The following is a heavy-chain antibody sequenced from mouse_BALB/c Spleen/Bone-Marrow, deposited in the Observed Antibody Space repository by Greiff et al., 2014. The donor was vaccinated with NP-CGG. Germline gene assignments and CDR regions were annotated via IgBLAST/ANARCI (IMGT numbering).Heavy chain of an antibody. CDR3: ARGGTSVDY. V-gene: IGHV1-80*01. CDR1: GYVFSTYW. CDR2: IYPGDGDT. Sequence: VQLQQSGAELVRPGSSVKISCKSSGYVFSTYWINWVKQRPGQGLEWIGQIYPGDGDTDFNGKFKDKATLTADESSNTAYMQHRDLTSEASAGYFGARGGTSVDYWGQGNPLTVSS. J-gene: IGHJ2*01.